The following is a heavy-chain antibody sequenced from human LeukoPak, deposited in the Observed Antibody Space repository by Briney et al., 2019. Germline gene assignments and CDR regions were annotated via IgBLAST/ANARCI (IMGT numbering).Heavy chain of an antibody. J-gene: IGHJ4*02. CDR2: ISGSGGST. D-gene: IGHD3-3*01. Sequence: GGSLRLSCAASGFTFSSYAMSWVRQAPGKGLEWVSAISGSGGSTYYADSVKGRFTISRDNSKNTLYLQMNSLRAEDTAVYYCARGAPIFGVVIKYYFDYWGQGTLVTVSS. CDR3: ARGAPIFGVVIKYYFDY. CDR1: GFTFSSYA. V-gene: IGHV3-23*01.